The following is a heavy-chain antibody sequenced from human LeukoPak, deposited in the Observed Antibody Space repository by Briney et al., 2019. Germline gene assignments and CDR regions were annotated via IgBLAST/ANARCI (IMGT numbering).Heavy chain of an antibody. CDR2: INAGSGIT. V-gene: IGHV1-3*01. Sequence: GASVKVSCKASGYSFTRYAMHWVRHAPGQRPEWMGWINAGSGITKYSQKFQDRFTITRDTSATTIYMHLSSLRSEDTAVYYCARDEKDLYYSSGCVLDYWGQGTLVTVSS. CDR3: ARDEKDLYYSSGCVLDY. D-gene: IGHD6-19*01. J-gene: IGHJ4*02. CDR1: GYSFTRYA.